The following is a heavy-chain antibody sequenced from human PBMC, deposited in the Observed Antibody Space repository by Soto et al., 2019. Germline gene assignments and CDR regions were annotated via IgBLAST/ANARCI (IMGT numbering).Heavy chain of an antibody. Sequence: PGVSLRLSCAASGFTFSNAWMNWVRQAPGKGLEWVGRIKSKTDGGTTDYAAPVKGRFTISRDDSKNTLYLQMNSLKTEDTAVYYCTTEATEDIVVVPAAPPTYYYYGMDVWGQGTTVTV. CDR3: TTEATEDIVVVPAAPPTYYYYGMDV. J-gene: IGHJ6*02. D-gene: IGHD2-2*01. CDR1: GFTFSNAW. CDR2: IKSKTDGGTT. V-gene: IGHV3-15*07.